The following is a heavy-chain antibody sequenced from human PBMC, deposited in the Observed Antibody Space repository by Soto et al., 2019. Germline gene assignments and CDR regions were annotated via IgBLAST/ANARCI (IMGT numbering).Heavy chain of an antibody. J-gene: IGHJ6*02. V-gene: IGHV1-18*01. D-gene: IGHD6-13*01. CDR2: IIGDNINS. Sequence: ASVKVSCKASGGTFSSYAISWVRQAPGQGLEWMGGIIGDNINSKYSQKFQGRLTMTTDTSTATASMELRSLTSDDTAVYYCGREGQQLAQEKYYQFNGMDVWGQGTTVTVSS. CDR1: GGTFSSYA. CDR3: GREGQQLAQEKYYQFNGMDV.